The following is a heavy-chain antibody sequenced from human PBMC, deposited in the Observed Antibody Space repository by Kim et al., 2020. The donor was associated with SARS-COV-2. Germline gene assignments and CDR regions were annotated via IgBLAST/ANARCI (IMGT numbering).Heavy chain of an antibody. D-gene: IGHD3-10*01. J-gene: IGHJ4*02. CDR3: YDSGN. CDR1: GFTFSNAW. CDR2: IKSKIDGATT. Sequence: GGSLRLSCATSGFTFSNAWMNWVRQAPGKGLEWVGRIKSKIDGATTYYAAPVKGRFTVSRDDSKNTLYLQMNSLKIEDICVYYCYDSGNWGQGTRVTVSS. V-gene: IGHV3-15*01.